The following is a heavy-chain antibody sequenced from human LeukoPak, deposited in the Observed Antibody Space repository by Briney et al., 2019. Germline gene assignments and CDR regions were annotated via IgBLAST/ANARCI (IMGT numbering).Heavy chain of an antibody. V-gene: IGHV3-30*18. Sequence: PGRSLRLSCAASGFTFSTSGMHWVRQSPGKELEWMALISYDGSYKDFADSVQGRFTISRDNSKNTLYLQMNSLRAEDTAVYYCAKSGSGSPTRRGHDAFDIWGQGTMVTVSS. CDR1: GFTFSTSG. D-gene: IGHD3-10*01. CDR3: AKSGSGSPTRRGHDAFDI. CDR2: ISYDGSYK. J-gene: IGHJ3*02.